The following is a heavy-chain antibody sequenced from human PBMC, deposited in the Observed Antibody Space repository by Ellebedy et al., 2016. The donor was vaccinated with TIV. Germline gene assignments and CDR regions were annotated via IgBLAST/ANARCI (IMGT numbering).Heavy chain of an antibody. CDR2: ISGSSVDT. V-gene: IGHV3-11*06. Sequence: LSLTCVVSGFSFSDHYMHWIRQTPGKGLEWLSYISGSSVDTNYADSVKGRFTISRDNAKNSLYLQMNSLRAEDTAVYYCVRTARIADYWGQGTLVTVSS. CDR1: GFSFSDHY. J-gene: IGHJ4*02. CDR3: VRTARIADY. D-gene: IGHD2-21*02.